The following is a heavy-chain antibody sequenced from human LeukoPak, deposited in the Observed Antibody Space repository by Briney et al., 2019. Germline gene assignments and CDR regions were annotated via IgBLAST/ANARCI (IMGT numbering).Heavy chain of an antibody. CDR3: ATVYSGSYYFDY. CDR2: FIPIFRAA. J-gene: IGHJ4*02. V-gene: IGHV1-69*13. Sequence: GASVKVSCKASGDTFSSDAISWVRQAPGQGLEWVGVFIPIFRAANYAQELQGRVTITANESASAVYMELSSLRSDDTAVYYCATVYSGSYYFDYWGQGTLVTVSS. CDR1: GDTFSSDA. D-gene: IGHD1-26*01.